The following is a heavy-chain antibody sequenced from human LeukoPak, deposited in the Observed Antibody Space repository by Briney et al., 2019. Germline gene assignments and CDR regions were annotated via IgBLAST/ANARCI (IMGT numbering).Heavy chain of an antibody. CDR1: GYTFTSYY. CDR2: INPSGGST. J-gene: IGHJ6*03. D-gene: IGHD3-10*01. Sequence: ASVKVSCKASGYTFTSYYMHWVRQAPGQGLEWMGIINPSGGSTSYAQKFQGRVTMTRDTSTSTVYMELSSLRSEDTAVYYCARGYGSGSYYAYYYYYMDVWGKGTTVNVSS. CDR3: ARGYGSGSYYAYYYYYMDV. V-gene: IGHV1-46*01.